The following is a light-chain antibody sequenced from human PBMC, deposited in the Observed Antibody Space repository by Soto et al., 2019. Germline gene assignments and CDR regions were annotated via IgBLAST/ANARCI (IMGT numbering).Light chain of an antibody. Sequence: DIQMTQSPSSLSASVGDRITITCRASQSINKYLNWYQQKVGEAPRLLIYNALTLQSGVPSRFSGGGSGTDFTLTISSLQREDFATYFCQHSACYPLTFGGGTKVGIK. CDR2: NAL. J-gene: IGKJ4*01. V-gene: IGKV1-39*01. CDR1: QSINKY. CDR3: QHSACYPLT.